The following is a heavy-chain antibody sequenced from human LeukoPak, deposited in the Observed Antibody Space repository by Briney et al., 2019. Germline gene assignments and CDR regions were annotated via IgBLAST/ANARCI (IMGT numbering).Heavy chain of an antibody. V-gene: IGHV4-31*03. J-gene: IGHJ4*02. Sequence: LSXTCTVSGGSISSGGYYWSWIRQHPGXGLEWIGYIYYSGSTYYNPSLKSRVTISVDTSKNQFSLKLSSVTAADTAVYHCASDSDSSGSNWGQGTLVTVSS. CDR3: ASDSDSSGSN. CDR1: GGSISSGGYY. CDR2: IYYSGST. D-gene: IGHD3-22*01.